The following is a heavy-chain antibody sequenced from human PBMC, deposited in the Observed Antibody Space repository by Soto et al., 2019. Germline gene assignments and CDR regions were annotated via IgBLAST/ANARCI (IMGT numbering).Heavy chain of an antibody. CDR1: GFTFRTYW. CDR3: ARDGRTSWYSYDYHGMDV. V-gene: IGHV3-7*05. Sequence: EVQLVESGGGLVQPGGSLRLSCAASGFTFRTYWLSWVRQVPGKGLEWVANINLDGSEKNYVDSVKGRFTISRDNARNSVYLQMSSLRAEDTALYYCARDGRTSWYSYDYHGMDVWGQGTTVTVSS. J-gene: IGHJ6*02. D-gene: IGHD5-18*01. CDR2: INLDGSEK.